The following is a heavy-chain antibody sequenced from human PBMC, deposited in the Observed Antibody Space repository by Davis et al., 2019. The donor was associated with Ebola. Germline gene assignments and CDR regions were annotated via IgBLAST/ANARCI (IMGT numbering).Heavy chain of an antibody. CDR3: AKALSSTSDY. V-gene: IGHV3-7*01. J-gene: IGHJ4*02. Sequence: ESLKISCAASGFTFSSYWMSWVRQAPGKGLEWVANIKQDGSEKYYVDSVKGRFTISRDNSKNTLYLQMNSLRAEDTAVYYCAKALSSTSDYWGQGTLVTVSS. D-gene: IGHD2/OR15-2a*01. CDR1: GFTFSSYW. CDR2: IKQDGSEK.